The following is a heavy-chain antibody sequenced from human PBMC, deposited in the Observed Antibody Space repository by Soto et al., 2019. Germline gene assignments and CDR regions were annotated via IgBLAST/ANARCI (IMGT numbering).Heavy chain of an antibody. V-gene: IGHV2-5*02. CDR1: GFSLSTSGVG. CDR2: IYWDDDK. CDR3: AHITPLTYYYDISGYYPPTYFDH. Sequence: QITLKESGPTLVKPTQTLTLTCTFSGFSLSTSGVGVGWIRQPPGKALEWLALIYWDDDKRYSPSLKSRLTITKDTSNNQVVITMTNMDPVDTATYYFAHITPLTYYYDISGYYPPTYFDHWGQGTLVTVSS. D-gene: IGHD3-22*01. J-gene: IGHJ4*02.